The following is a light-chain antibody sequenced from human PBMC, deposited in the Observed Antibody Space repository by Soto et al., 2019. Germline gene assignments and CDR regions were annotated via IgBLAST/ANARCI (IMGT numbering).Light chain of an antibody. CDR1: QSVDSSF. CDR2: GAS. CDR3: QQYVSSVT. Sequence: EIVLTQSPGSLSLSPGERATLSRRASQSVDSSFFAWYQQKPGQAPRLLIYGASNRATGIPDRFSGRGSGTDFTLTISRLEPEDFAVYYCQQYVSSVTFGQGTKVEIK. V-gene: IGKV3-20*01. J-gene: IGKJ1*01.